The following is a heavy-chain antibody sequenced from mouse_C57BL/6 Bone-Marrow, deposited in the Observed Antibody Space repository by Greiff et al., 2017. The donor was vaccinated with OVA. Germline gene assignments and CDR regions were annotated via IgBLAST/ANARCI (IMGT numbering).Heavy chain of an antibody. CDR2: IYPGDGDT. CDR1: GYAFSSSW. CDR3: ARSAYDGYLGIMDY. J-gene: IGHJ4*01. Sequence: QVQLQQSGPELVKPGASVKISCKASGYAFSSSWMNWVKQRPGKGLEWIGRIYPGDGDTNYNGKFKGKATLTADKSSSTAYMQLSSLTSEDSAVYFCARSAYDGYLGIMDYWGQGTSVTVSS. D-gene: IGHD2-3*01. V-gene: IGHV1-82*01.